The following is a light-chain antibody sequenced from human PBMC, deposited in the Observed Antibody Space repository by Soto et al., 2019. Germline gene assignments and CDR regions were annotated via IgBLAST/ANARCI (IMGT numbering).Light chain of an antibody. J-gene: IGKJ4*01. V-gene: IGKV1-17*01. CDR3: QHYNSYPLT. CDR2: AAS. Sequence: IQMTQSPSSLSASVGDRVTITCRASQDIRSYLGWYQQKPGKAPKLLIFAASNLHSGVPSRFSGSGSGTEFTLTIAGLQPDDFATYYCQHYNSYPLTFGGGTKWIS. CDR1: QDIRSY.